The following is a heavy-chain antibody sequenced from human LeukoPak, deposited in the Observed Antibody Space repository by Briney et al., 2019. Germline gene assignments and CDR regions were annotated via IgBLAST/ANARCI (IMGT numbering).Heavy chain of an antibody. J-gene: IGHJ4*02. V-gene: IGHV3-30*18. D-gene: IGHD4-17*01. CDR1: GFTFSSYG. CDR3: AKSKTVTTEFDH. Sequence: RRSLRLSCAASGFTFSSYGMHWVRQAPGKGLEWVAVISYDGSNKYYVDSVKGRFTISRDNAKNSLYLQMNSLRAEDMALYYCAKSKTVTTEFDHWGQGTLVTVSS. CDR2: ISYDGSNK.